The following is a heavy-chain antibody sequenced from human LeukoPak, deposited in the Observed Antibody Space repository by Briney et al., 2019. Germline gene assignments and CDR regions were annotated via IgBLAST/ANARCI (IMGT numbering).Heavy chain of an antibody. CDR3: ARDGGSGPLGAFGI. CDR1: GFTFSSYD. CDR2: IGTAGDT. Sequence: GGSLRLSCAASGFTFSSYDMHWVRQATGKGLEWVSAIGTAGDTYYPGSVKGRFTISRENAKNSLYLQMNSLRAGDTAVYYCARDGGSGPLGAFGIWGQGTMVTVSS. J-gene: IGHJ3*02. V-gene: IGHV3-13*01. D-gene: IGHD3-10*01.